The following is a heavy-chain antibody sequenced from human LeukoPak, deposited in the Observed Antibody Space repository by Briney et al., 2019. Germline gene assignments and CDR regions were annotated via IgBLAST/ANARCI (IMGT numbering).Heavy chain of an antibody. CDR3: ARLQYYDYVWGSYRKHYYFDY. Sequence: GGSLRLSCAASGFTFSSYSMNWVRQAPGKGLVWVSRINSDGSSTSYADSVKGRFTISRDNAKNTLYLQMNSLRAEDTAVYYCARLQYYDYVWGSYRKHYYFDYWGQGTLVTVSS. J-gene: IGHJ4*02. CDR1: GFTFSSYS. V-gene: IGHV3-74*01. CDR2: INSDGSST. D-gene: IGHD3-16*02.